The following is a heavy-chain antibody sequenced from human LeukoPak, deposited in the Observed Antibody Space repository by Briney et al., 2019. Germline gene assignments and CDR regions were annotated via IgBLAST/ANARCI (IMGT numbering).Heavy chain of an antibody. CDR2: ISSSSSTI. CDR1: GFTFSSYS. V-gene: IGHV3-48*01. CDR3: ARDTTPRYCSGGSCYSGYYYMDV. Sequence: GGSLRLSCAASGFTFSSYSMNWVRQAPGKGLEWVSYISSSSSTIYYADSVKGRFTISRDNAKNSLYLQMNSLRAEDTAVYYCARDTTPRYCSGGSCYSGYYYMDVWGKGTTVTVSS. J-gene: IGHJ6*03. D-gene: IGHD2-15*01.